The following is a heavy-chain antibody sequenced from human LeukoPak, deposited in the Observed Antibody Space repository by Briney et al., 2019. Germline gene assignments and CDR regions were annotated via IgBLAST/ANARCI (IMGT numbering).Heavy chain of an antibody. CDR2: IKQDGSEK. J-gene: IGHJ6*02. D-gene: IGHD2-21*01. CDR1: GFTFSSYW. V-gene: IGHV3-7*01. Sequence: GGSLRLSRAASGFTFSSYWINWVRQAPRQGLEWVANIKQDGSEKYYVDSVKGRFTISRDNAKNSLYLQMNSLRAEDTAVYYCARDPLFFWGQGTTVTVSS. CDR3: ARDPLFF.